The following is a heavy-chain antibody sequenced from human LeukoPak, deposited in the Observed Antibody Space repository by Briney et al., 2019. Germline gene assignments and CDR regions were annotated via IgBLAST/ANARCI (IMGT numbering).Heavy chain of an antibody. CDR2: IITTFRKA. D-gene: IGHD6-19*01. CDR1: GGTFSSYT. J-gene: IGHJ4*02. CDR3: ARGIAVAGPLDY. V-gene: IGHV1-69*01. Sequence: GTPVKVSCKASGGTFSSYTPSSHRHATGQGLEWMAGIITTFRKANYAQKFQGRVTVTEDESTSTAYMELSSLRSEDTAVYYCARGIAVAGPLDYWGQGTLVTVSS.